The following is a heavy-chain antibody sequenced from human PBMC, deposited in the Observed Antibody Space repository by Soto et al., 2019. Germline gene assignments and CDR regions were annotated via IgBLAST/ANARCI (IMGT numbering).Heavy chain of an antibody. CDR2: IYYSGST. V-gene: IGHV4-39*01. J-gene: IGHJ6*02. CDR3: ARQGDGYNYDYYGMDV. Sequence: SETLSLTCTVSGGSISSSSYYWGWIRQPPGKGLEWIGSIYYSGSTYYNPSLKSRVTISVDTSKNQFSLKLSSVTAADTAVYYCARQGDGYNYDYYGMDVWGQGTTVTVSS. CDR1: GGSISSSSYY. D-gene: IGHD5-12*01.